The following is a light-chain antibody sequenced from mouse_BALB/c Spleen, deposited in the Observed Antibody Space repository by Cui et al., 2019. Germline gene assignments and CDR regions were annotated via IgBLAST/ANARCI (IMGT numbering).Light chain of an antibody. CDR3: QQWSSNPLT. CDR2: LTS. J-gene: IGKJ5*01. V-gene: IGKV4-68*01. Sequence: QIVPTQSPALISASPGENATMTCSASSSVSYMYWYQQKPRSSPKPWIYLTSNLASGVPARFSGSGSGTSYSLTISSMEAEDAATYYCQQWSSNPLTFGAGTKLELK. CDR1: SSVSY.